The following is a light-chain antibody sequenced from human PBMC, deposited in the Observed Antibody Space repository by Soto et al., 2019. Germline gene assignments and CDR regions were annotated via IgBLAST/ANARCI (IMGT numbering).Light chain of an antibody. CDR3: QQSYSTLFT. CDR1: QDISSW. Sequence: DIQMTQSPSSLSASVGDRVTITCRASQDISSWLAWYQQKPQKAPKPLTYAASSLQSGVPSRFSGSGSGTDFTLTISSLQPEDFATYYCQQSYSTLFTFGQGTRLEIK. CDR2: AAS. V-gene: IGKV1D-16*01. J-gene: IGKJ5*01.